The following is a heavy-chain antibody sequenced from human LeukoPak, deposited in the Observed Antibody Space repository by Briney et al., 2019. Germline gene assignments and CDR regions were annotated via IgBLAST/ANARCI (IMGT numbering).Heavy chain of an antibody. Sequence: PSETLSLTCTVSGYSISSGYYWGWIRQPPGKGLEWIGTVSHSGSTYYNPSLKSRVTISIDASKNQLSLKLSSVTAADTAVYFCARTPYGANSCADYWGQGSLVTVSS. CDR3: ARTPYGANSCADY. V-gene: IGHV4-38-2*02. CDR2: VSHSGST. CDR1: GYSISSGYY. J-gene: IGHJ4*02. D-gene: IGHD4-23*01.